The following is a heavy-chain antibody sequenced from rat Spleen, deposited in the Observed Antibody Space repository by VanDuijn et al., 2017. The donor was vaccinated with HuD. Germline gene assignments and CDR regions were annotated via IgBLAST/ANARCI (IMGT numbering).Heavy chain of an antibody. Sequence: EVQLVESGGGLVQPGRSLKLSCAASGFTFSNFGMHWIRQAPTKGLEWVASLSVSGGSTYYRDSVKGRFTLSRENSKSTLYLQMDSLRSEDTATYYCARHNSGYGVMDAWGQGASVTVSS. J-gene: IGHJ4*01. CDR1: GFTFSNFG. D-gene: IGHD4-3*01. V-gene: IGHV5-19*01. CDR3: ARHNSGYGVMDA. CDR2: LSVSGGST.